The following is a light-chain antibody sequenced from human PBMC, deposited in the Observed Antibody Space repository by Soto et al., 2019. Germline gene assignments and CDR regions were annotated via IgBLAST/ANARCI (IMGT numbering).Light chain of an antibody. J-gene: IGLJ1*01. Sequence: QSALTQPASVSGSPGQSITISCTGTSSDVGGYNYVSWYQQHPGKAPKLMIYDASNRPSGVSNRFSGSKSGNTASLTISGLQAEDEADYYCSSYTISSTYVFGTGTKLTVL. V-gene: IGLV2-14*01. CDR1: SSDVGGYNY. CDR2: DAS. CDR3: SSYTISSTYV.